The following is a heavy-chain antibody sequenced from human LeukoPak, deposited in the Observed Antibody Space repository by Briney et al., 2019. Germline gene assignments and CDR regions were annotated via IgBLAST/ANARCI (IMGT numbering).Heavy chain of an antibody. CDR2: ISYDGSNK. CDR3: ARVSGGYDPRRAFDI. J-gene: IGHJ3*02. V-gene: IGHV3-30*01. D-gene: IGHD5-12*01. Sequence: GGSLRLSCAASGFTFSSYAMHWVRQAPGKGLEWVAVISYDGSNKYYADSVKGRFTISRDNSKNTLYLQMNSLRSDDTAVYYCARVSGGYDPRRAFDIWGQGTMVTVSS. CDR1: GFTFSSYA.